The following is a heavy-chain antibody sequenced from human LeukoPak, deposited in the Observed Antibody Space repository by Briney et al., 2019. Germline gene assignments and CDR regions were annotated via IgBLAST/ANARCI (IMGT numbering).Heavy chain of an antibody. D-gene: IGHD6-19*01. J-gene: IGHJ4*02. CDR3: ASGGSGWSRRPFDY. CDR2: ISDNSVST. V-gene: IGHV3-23*01. CDR1: GFTFSSYV. Sequence: GGSLRLSCAASGFTFSSYVMSWVRQAPGKGLEWVSAISDNSVSTYYADSVKGRFTVSRDNSKNTLYLQMSSLRSEDTAVYYCASGGSGWSRRPFDYWGQGTLVTVSS.